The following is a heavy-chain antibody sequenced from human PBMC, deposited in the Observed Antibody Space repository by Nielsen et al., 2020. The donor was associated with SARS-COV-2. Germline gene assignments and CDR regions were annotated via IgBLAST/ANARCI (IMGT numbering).Heavy chain of an antibody. D-gene: IGHD2-21*01. J-gene: IGHJ3*02. CDR2: ISYDGSNK. Sequence: WIRQPPGKGLEWVAVISYDGSNKYYADSVKGRFTISRDNSKNTLYLQMNSLRAEDTAVYYCAKRGDWRAFDIWGQGTMVTVSS. CDR3: AKRGDWRAFDI. V-gene: IGHV3-30-3*02.